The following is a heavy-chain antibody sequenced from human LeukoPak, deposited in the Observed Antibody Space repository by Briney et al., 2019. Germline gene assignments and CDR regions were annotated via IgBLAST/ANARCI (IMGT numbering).Heavy chain of an antibody. Sequence: SETLSLTCIVSGGSISSYYWSWIREPAGKGLEWIGLIYTSRSTNYNPSLKFRVTMSVDTSKNQFSLKLSSVTAADTAVYYCARGFGAAAGDYWGQGTLVTVSS. CDR3: ARGFGAAAGDY. D-gene: IGHD6-13*01. J-gene: IGHJ4*02. CDR2: IYTSRST. V-gene: IGHV4-4*07. CDR1: GGSISSYY.